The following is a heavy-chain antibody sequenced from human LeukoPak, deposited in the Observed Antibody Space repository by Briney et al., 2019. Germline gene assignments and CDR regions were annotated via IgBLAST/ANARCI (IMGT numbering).Heavy chain of an antibody. CDR3: ARLGYKVVDDNTFDY. J-gene: IGHJ4*02. D-gene: IGHD5-24*01. CDR1: GYSFTSYW. V-gene: IGHV5-51*01. CDR2: IYPGDSDT. Sequence: GESLKISCKGSGYSFTSYWIGWVRQMPGKGLEWMGIIYPGDSDTRYSPSSQGQVTISADKSISTAYLQWSSLKASDTAMYYCARLGYKVVDDNTFDYWGQGTLVTVSS.